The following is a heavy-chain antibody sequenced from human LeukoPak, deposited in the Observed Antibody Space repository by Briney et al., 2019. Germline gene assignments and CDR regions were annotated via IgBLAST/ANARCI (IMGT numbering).Heavy chain of an antibody. Sequence: GGSLRLSCAASGFTFSRYGMSWVRQAPGKGLEWVSAIGTAGDTYYPGSVKGRFTISRENAKNSLYLQMNSLRAGDTAVYYCARANRDAFDIWGQGTMVTVSS. CDR3: ARANRDAFDI. V-gene: IGHV3-13*01. J-gene: IGHJ3*02. D-gene: IGHD2-8*01. CDR1: GFTFSRYG. CDR2: IGTAGDT.